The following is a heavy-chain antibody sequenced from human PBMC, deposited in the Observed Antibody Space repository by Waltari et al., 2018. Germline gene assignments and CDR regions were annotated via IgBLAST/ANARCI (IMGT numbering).Heavy chain of an antibody. CDR2: IIPIFGTA. CDR3: AREGLGDYSSSWYGSPGGMDV. CDR1: GGTFSSYA. V-gene: IGHV1-69*05. Sequence: QVQLVQSGAEVKKPGSSVKVSCKASGGTFSSYAISWVRQAPGQGLEWMGGIIPIFGTANYAQKFQGRVTITTDESTSTAYMELSSLRSEDTAVYYCAREGLGDYSSSWYGSPGGMDVWGQGTTVTVSS. J-gene: IGHJ6*02. D-gene: IGHD6-13*01.